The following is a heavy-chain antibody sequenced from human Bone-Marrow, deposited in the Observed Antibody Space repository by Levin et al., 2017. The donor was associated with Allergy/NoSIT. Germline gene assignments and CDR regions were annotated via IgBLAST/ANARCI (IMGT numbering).Heavy chain of an antibody. V-gene: IGHV2-5*02. Sequence: QTLSLPCTFSGFSLSTSGVGMGWIRQPPGKALEWLALIYWDDDKRYSSSLKSRLSITKDTSKNQVVLTMTNMDPVDTAIYYCAHTSDTYYALDVWGQGTTVTVSS. CDR3: AHTSDTYYALDV. CDR2: IYWDDDK. J-gene: IGHJ6*02. D-gene: IGHD3-10*01. CDR1: GFSLSTSGVG.